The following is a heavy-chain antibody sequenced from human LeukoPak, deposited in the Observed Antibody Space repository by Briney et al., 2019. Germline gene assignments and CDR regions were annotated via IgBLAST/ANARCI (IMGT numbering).Heavy chain of an antibody. CDR1: VFVVSDYY. J-gene: IGHJ4*02. CDR3: ARDQWFSFDY. Sequence: GGSLRLSCAASVFVVSDYYTTWNPHSPGKGLEGVAVLCNSDNYIDHADSVRRRFTISRDDARNSVYLQMTSLRVDDTAIYYCARDQWFSFDYWGQGVQVTVSS. V-gene: IGHV3-11*01. D-gene: IGHD3-22*01. CDR2: LCNSDNYI.